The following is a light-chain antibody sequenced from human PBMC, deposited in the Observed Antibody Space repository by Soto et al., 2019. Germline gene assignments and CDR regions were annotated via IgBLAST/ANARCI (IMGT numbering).Light chain of an antibody. Sequence: SYELTQPPSVSVAPGKTARITCGGNNMGSKSVHWYQQKPGQAPVLVIYYDSDRPSGIPERFSGSNSGNTATLTISRVEAGDEADYYCQVWDSSSDQHVVFGGGTKLTVL. CDR3: QVWDSSSDQHVV. CDR1: NMGSKS. J-gene: IGLJ2*01. V-gene: IGLV3-21*04. CDR2: YDS.